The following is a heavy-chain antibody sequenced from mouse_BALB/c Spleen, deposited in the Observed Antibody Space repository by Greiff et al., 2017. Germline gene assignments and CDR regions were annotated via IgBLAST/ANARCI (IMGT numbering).Heavy chain of an antibody. CDR1: GFNIKDTY. CDR3: ARWYDGYYAMDY. D-gene: IGHD2-3*01. Sequence: EVQLQQSGAELVKPGASVKLSCTASGFNIKDTYMHWVKQRPEQGLEWIGRIDPANGNTKYDPKFQGKATITADTSSNTAYLQLSSLTSEDSAVYYCARWYDGYYAMDYWGQGTSVTVSS. CDR2: IDPANGNT. V-gene: IGHV14-3*02. J-gene: IGHJ4*01.